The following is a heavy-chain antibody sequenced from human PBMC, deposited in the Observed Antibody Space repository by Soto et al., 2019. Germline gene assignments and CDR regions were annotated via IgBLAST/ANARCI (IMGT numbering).Heavy chain of an antibody. CDR3: ARGNPADY. CDR2: IYSGGST. CDR1: GFTVSSNY. V-gene: IGHV3-53*01. J-gene: IGHJ4*02. Sequence: EVLLVESGGGLIQPGGSLRLSFAASGFTVSSNYISWVRQAPGKGLEWVSVIYSGGSTHYADSVKGRFTISRDNSKNTLHLQMTSLRAEDTAVYYCARGNPADYWGQGTLVTVSS.